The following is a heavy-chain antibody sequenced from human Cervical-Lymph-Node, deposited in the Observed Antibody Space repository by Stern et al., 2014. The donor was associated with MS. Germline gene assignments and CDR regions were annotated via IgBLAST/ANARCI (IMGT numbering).Heavy chain of an antibody. CDR1: GYTFAGNY. D-gene: IGHD5-18*01. Sequence: VQLEESGAEVKKPGASVNVSCKTSGYTFAGNYIHWVRQAPGQGLEWMGRINPNSGGTNYAQKFQGRVTMTRDTSITTASMELSRLRFDDTAIYYCARERGRAGPAMADYWGQGTLVTVSS. CDR2: INPNSGGT. CDR3: ARERGRAGPAMADY. J-gene: IGHJ4*02. V-gene: IGHV1-2*06.